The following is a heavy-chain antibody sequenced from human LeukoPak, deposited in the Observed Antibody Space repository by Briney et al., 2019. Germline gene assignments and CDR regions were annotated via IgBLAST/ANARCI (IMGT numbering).Heavy chain of an antibody. CDR1: RFTFSSYS. Sequence: GGSLRLSCAASRFTFSSYSMNWVRQAPGKGLEWVSAISGSGGSTYYADSVKGRFTISRDNSKNTLYLQMNSLRAEDTAVYYCAKDWWDAFDIWGQGTMVTVSS. CDR2: ISGSGGST. J-gene: IGHJ3*02. V-gene: IGHV3-23*01. D-gene: IGHD2-8*02. CDR3: AKDWWDAFDI.